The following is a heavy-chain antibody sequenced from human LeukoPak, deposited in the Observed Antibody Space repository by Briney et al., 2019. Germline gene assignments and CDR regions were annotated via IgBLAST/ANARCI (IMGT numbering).Heavy chain of an antibody. V-gene: IGHV4-39*01. Sequence: TSETLSLTCTVSGGSISSSSYYWGWIRQPPGKGLEWIGSIYYSGSTYYNPSLKSRVTISVDTPKNQLSLKLSSVTAADTAVYYCARQGGIIVVVPAALGFDPWGQGTLVTVSS. D-gene: IGHD2-2*01. CDR1: GGSISSSSYY. J-gene: IGHJ5*02. CDR2: IYYSGST. CDR3: ARQGGIIVVVPAALGFDP.